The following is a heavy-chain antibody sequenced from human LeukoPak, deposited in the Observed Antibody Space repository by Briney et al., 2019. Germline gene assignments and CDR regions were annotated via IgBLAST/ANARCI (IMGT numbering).Heavy chain of an antibody. CDR2: IAGSSGYI. D-gene: IGHD2-21*02. V-gene: IGHV3-21*01. CDR1: GFTFSIDT. Sequence: GGSLRLSCAASGFTFSIDTMNWVRQAPGKGLEWVSSIAGSSGYISYADSVKGRFTISRDNAKKSLYLQMTSLTAEDTAVYYCARDRGAYCGGDCYLGFDYWGRGTLVTVSS. J-gene: IGHJ4*01. CDR3: ARDRGAYCGGDCYLGFDY.